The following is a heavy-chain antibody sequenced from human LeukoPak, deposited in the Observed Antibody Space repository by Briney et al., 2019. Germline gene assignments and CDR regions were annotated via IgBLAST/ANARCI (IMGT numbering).Heavy chain of an antibody. V-gene: IGHV4-59*01. CDR3: ASIAAAGTGWFDP. CDR2: IYYSGST. Sequence: SETLSLTCTVSGGSISSYYWSWTRQPPGKGLEWIGYIYYSGSTNYNPSLKSRVTISVDTSKNQFSLKLSSVTAADTAVYYCASIAAAGTGWFDPWGQGTLVTVSS. CDR1: GGSISSYY. D-gene: IGHD6-13*01. J-gene: IGHJ5*02.